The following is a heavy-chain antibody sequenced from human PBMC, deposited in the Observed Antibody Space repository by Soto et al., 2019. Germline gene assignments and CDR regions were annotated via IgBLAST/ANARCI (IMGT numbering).Heavy chain of an antibody. D-gene: IGHD5-18*01. CDR3: ARDPLSRYSYGYGWFDP. Sequence: QVQLVQSGAEVKKPGSSVKVSCKASGGTFSSYAISWVRQAPGQGLEWMGGIIPIFGTANYAQKFQGRVTITADESTRTAYMELSSLRSEDTAVYYCARDPLSRYSYGYGWFDPWGQGTLVTVSS. CDR2: IIPIFGTA. V-gene: IGHV1-69*01. CDR1: GGTFSSYA. J-gene: IGHJ5*02.